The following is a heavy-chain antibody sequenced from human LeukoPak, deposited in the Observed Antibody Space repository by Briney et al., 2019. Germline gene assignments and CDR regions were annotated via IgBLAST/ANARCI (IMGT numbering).Heavy chain of an antibody. Sequence: KASQTLSLTCAVSGGSISSGGQSWSWIRQPPGKGLEWIGYIYHSGNTYYNPSLKSRVTISVDRSKNQFSLRVNSVTAADTAVYFCARRYSYGFYYFDYWGQGTLVTVSS. V-gene: IGHV4-30-2*01. D-gene: IGHD5-18*01. J-gene: IGHJ4*02. CDR1: GGSISSGGQS. CDR2: IYHSGNT. CDR3: ARRYSYGFYYFDY.